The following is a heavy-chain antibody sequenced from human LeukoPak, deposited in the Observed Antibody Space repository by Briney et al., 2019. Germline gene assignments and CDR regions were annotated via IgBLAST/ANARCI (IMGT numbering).Heavy chain of an antibody. D-gene: IGHD1-26*01. CDR3: ARVWYSGSYPVDY. J-gene: IGHJ4*02. Sequence: GGSLRLSCAASGFTFSSYEMNWVRQAPGKGLEWVSYISSSGSTIYYADSVKGRFTISRDNAKNSLYLQMNSLRVDDTAVYYCARVWYSGSYPVDYWGQGTLVTVSS. V-gene: IGHV3-48*03. CDR1: GFTFSSYE. CDR2: ISSSGSTI.